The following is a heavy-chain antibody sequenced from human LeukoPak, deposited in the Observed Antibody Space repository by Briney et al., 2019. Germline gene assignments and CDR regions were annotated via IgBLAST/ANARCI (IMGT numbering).Heavy chain of an antibody. CDR2: ISGSGGST. CDR3: AKDCSGGSCYGY. J-gene: IGHJ4*02. V-gene: IGHV3-23*01. CDR1: GFTFSSYA. D-gene: IGHD2-15*01. Sequence: GGSQRLSCAASGFTFSSYAMSWVRQAPGKGLEWVSAISGSGGSTYYADSVKGRFTISRDNSKNTLYLQMNSLRAEDTAVYYCAKDCSGGSCYGYWGQGTPVTVSS.